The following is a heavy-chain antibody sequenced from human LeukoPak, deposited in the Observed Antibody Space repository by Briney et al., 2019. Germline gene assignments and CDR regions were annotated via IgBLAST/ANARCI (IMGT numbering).Heavy chain of an antibody. Sequence: PSQTLSLTCTVSGGSISSGGYYWSWIRQPPGKGLEWIGYIYYSGSTNYNPSLKSRVTISVDTSKNQFSLKLSSVTAADTAVYYCARHRSVVPFFDYWGQGTLVTVSS. J-gene: IGHJ4*02. CDR1: GGSISSGGYY. D-gene: IGHD6-6*01. CDR2: IYYSGST. V-gene: IGHV4-61*08. CDR3: ARHRSVVPFFDY.